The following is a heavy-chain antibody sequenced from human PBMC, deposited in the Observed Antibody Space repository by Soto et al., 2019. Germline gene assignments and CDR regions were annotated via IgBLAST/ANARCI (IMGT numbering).Heavy chain of an antibody. J-gene: IGHJ4*02. CDR1: GDSVTSHY. D-gene: IGHD2-2*01. Sequence: PSETLSLTCSFSGDSVTSHYLTWIRQSPGKGLEWIGYIYYSGSTYYNPSLKSRVTISVDTSKNQFSLKLSSVTAADTAVYYCARYLVPAGSYYFDYWGQGTLVTVSS. CDR3: ARYLVPAGSYYFDY. CDR2: IYYSGST. V-gene: IGHV4-59*06.